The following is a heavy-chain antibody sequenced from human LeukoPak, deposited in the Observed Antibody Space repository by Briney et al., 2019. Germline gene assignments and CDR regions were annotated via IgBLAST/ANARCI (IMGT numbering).Heavy chain of an antibody. CDR1: GFTVSSNY. Sequence: GGSLRLSCAASGFTVSSNYMSWVRQAPGKGLEWVSVIYSGGSTYYADSVEGRFTISRDNSKNTLYLQMNSLRAEDTAVYYCARVLWFGEFPLNWGQATLVTVSS. CDR2: IYSGGST. CDR3: ARVLWFGEFPLN. D-gene: IGHD3-10*01. V-gene: IGHV3-53*01. J-gene: IGHJ4*02.